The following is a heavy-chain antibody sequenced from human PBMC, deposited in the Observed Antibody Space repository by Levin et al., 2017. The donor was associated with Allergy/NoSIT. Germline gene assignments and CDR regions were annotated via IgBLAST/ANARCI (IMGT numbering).Heavy chain of an antibody. CDR3: ARGGIAAPPRWFDP. CDR2: TYYRSKWYN. D-gene: IGHD6-6*01. V-gene: IGHV6-1*01. J-gene: IGHJ5*02. Sequence: SQTLSLTCAISGDSVSSKSAAWNWIRQSPSRGLEWLGRTYYRSKWYNDYAVSVKSRITINSDTSKNQFSLQLNSVTPEDTAVYYCARGGIAAPPRWFDPWGQGTLVTVSS. CDR1: GDSVSSKSAA.